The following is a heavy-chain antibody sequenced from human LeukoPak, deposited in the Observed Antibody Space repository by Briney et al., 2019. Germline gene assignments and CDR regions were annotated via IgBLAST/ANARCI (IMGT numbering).Heavy chain of an antibody. CDR3: AKDGNSRGYSYGKHRTQDDY. D-gene: IGHD5-18*01. V-gene: IGHV1-18*01. Sequence: ASVKVSCKASGYTFTSYGISWVRQAPGQGLEWMGWISAYNGNTNYAQKVQGRVTMTTDTSTRTAYMEVRSLRSDDTAVYYCAKDGNSRGYSYGKHRTQDDYWGQGTLVTVSS. CDR1: GYTFTSYG. CDR2: ISAYNGNT. J-gene: IGHJ4*02.